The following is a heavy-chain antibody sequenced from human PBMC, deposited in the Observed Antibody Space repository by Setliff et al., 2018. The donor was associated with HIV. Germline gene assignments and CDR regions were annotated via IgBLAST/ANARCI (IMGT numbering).Heavy chain of an antibody. Sequence: GASVKVSCKASGYSLSTYAISWVRQAPGQGLEWMGWIDSNNGNRNFAQKFRGRVTMTTDISTNTAYMEVRSLSFDDTAVYYCARDGYYNSWSGYGYYYYYMDVWGKGTTVTV. J-gene: IGHJ6*03. CDR2: IDSNNGNR. D-gene: IGHD3-3*01. CDR3: ARDGYYNSWSGYGYYYYYMDV. V-gene: IGHV1-18*01. CDR1: GYSLSTYA.